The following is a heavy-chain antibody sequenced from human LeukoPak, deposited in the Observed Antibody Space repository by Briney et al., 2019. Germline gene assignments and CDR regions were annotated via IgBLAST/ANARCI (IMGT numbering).Heavy chain of an antibody. CDR2: IHPSTGNP. CDR1: GYSFSNYA. Sequence: ASVKVSCKASGYSFSNYAMNWVRQAPGQGLEFMGWIHPSTGNPAYAQGFSGRFVFSLDASVTTTYLQISDLKAEDTAVYFCARALDSLGGLSLPDYWGQGTLVTVSS. D-gene: IGHD3-16*02. J-gene: IGHJ4*02. CDR3: ARALDSLGGLSLPDY. V-gene: IGHV7-4-1*02.